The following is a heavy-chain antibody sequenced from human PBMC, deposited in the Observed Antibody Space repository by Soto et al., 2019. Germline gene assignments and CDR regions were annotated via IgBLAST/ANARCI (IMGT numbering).Heavy chain of an antibody. CDR1: GFTFSTFG. CDR2: ISADGSNT. V-gene: IGHV3-30*18. Sequence: QVQLEESGGGVVQPGRSLRLSCVASGFTFSTFGMHWVRQAPGKGLEWVAVISADGSNTYYGDSVRGRFTISRDDTKHTLYLQVNSLSSEDTAMYYCAKTEADGRGGWWQLGYCDSWGQGALVTVSS. J-gene: IGHJ4*02. CDR3: AKTEADGRGGWWQLGYCDS. D-gene: IGHD6-19*01.